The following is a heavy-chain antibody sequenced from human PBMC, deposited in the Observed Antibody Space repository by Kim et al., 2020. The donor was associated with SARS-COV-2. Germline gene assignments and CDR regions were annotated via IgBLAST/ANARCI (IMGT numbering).Heavy chain of an antibody. CDR1: GYTFTGYY. J-gene: IGHJ3*02. Sequence: ASVKVSCKASGYTFTGYYMHWVRQAPGQGLEWMGWINPNSGGTNYAQKFQGRVTMTRDTSISTAYMELSRLRSDDTAVYYCARDNRYSGSYWAHDAFDIWGQGTMVTVSS. CDR3: ARDNRYSGSYWAHDAFDI. V-gene: IGHV1-2*02. D-gene: IGHD1-26*01. CDR2: INPNSGGT.